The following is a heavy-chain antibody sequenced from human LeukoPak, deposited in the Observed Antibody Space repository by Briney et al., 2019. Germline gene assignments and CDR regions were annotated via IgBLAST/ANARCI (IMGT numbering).Heavy chain of an antibody. Sequence: SETLSLTCTVSGGSISSYYWSWIRQPPGKGLEWIAYISDIGSINYNPSLKSRVTISLDTSKNQFSLKLSSVTAADTAVYYCARAAQNWNNAPYFDFWGQETLVTVSS. J-gene: IGHJ4*02. CDR3: ARAAQNWNNAPYFDF. V-gene: IGHV4-59*08. D-gene: IGHD1/OR15-1a*01. CDR2: ISDIGSI. CDR1: GGSISSYY.